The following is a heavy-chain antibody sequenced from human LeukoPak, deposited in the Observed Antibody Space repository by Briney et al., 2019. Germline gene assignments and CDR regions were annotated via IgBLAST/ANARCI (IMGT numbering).Heavy chain of an antibody. CDR2: INPNSGGT. D-gene: IGHD3-3*01. J-gene: IGHJ4*02. Sequence: ASVKVSCKASGYTFTGYYMHWVRQAPGQGLEWMGWINPNSGGTNYAQKFQGRVTMTRDTSISTAYMELSRLRSDDTAVYYCARPREWAARFPLDYWGQGTLVTVSS. CDR1: GYTFTGYY. CDR3: ARPREWAARFPLDY. V-gene: IGHV1-2*02.